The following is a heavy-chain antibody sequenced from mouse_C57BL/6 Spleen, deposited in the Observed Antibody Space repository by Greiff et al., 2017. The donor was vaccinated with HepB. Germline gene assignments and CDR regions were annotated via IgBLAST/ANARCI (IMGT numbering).Heavy chain of an antibody. CDR2: FHPYNDDT. CDR1: GYTFTTYP. CDR3: ARPTYDGYYWYFDV. J-gene: IGHJ1*03. D-gene: IGHD2-3*01. Sequence: QVQLKQSGAELVKPGASVKMSCKASGYTFTTYPIEWMKQNHGKSLEWIGNFHPYNDDTKYNEKFKGKATLTVEKSSSTVYLELSRLTSDDSAVYYCARPTYDGYYWYFDVWGTGTTVTVSS. V-gene: IGHV1-47*01.